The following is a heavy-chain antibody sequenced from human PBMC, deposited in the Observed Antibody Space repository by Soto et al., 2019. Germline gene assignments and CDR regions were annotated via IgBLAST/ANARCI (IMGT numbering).Heavy chain of an antibody. V-gene: IGHV4-59*08. J-gene: IGHJ4*03. D-gene: IGHD3-22*01. Sequence: PEETLSLTCIVSRGFMRTYYWSWIRQPPGKGLEWIGYVYHSGRTTYSPSFKSRVTISVDTPKSQFSLKVKSVTAADTAVYYCARQGGDYYDSVTYDPKYFDYWGHGILVTVSS. CDR2: VYHSGRT. CDR3: ARQGGDYYDSVTYDPKYFDY. CDR1: RGFMRTYY.